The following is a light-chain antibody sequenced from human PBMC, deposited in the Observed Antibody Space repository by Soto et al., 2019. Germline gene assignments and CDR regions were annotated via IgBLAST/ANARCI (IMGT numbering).Light chain of an antibody. CDR2: NNN. V-gene: IGLV1-44*01. J-gene: IGLJ3*02. Sequence: QSAPTQPPSASGTPELTGTIVWSGSGSNIGGNPVNWYQQLPGTAPKLLVYNNNQRPSGVPDRFSGSKSGTSASLAISGLQSEDEADYYCAAWHDSLNGPVFGGGTKVTVL. CDR3: AAWHDSLNGPV. CDR1: GSNIGGNP.